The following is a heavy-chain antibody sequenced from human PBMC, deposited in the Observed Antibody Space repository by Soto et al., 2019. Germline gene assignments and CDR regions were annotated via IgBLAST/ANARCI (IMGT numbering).Heavy chain of an antibody. V-gene: IGHV1-58*01. D-gene: IGHD2-2*01. CDR1: GFTFTSSA. CDR2: IVVGSGNT. CDR3: AAEYVYHDYYYYGMDV. J-gene: IGHJ6*02. Sequence: GTSVKVSCKASGFTFTSSAVQWVRQARGQRLEWIGWIVVGSGNTNYAQKFQERVTITRDMSTSTAYMELSSLRSEDTAVYYCAAEYVYHDYYYYGMDVWGQGTTVTVSS.